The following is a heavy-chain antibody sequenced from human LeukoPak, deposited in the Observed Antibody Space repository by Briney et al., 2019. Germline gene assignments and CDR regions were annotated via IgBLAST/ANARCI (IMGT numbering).Heavy chain of an antibody. V-gene: IGHV3-30*18. J-gene: IGHJ2*01. CDR2: ISRHGSTK. Sequence: GRSLRLSCAASGFDFSDHGMHWVRQAPGKGLEWVAVISRHGSTKIYAASVKGRFTISRDNSKNTMYLQMDSLRPEDTAVYFCAKEYSSGWSYWYFDLWGRGTLVTVSP. CDR1: GFDFSDHG. CDR3: AKEYSSGWSYWYFDL. D-gene: IGHD6-19*01.